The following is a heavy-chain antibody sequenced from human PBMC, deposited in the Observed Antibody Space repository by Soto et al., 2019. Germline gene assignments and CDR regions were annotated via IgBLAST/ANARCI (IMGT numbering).Heavy chain of an antibody. J-gene: IGHJ4*02. Sequence: SETLSLTCTVSGGSISSGDYYWSWIRQPPGKGLEWIGYIYYSGSTYYNPSLKSRVTISVDTSKNQFSLKLSSVTAADTAVYYWVSNSYGYIFYDHWGQGTLVTVSS. CDR2: IYYSGST. CDR1: GGSISSGDYY. V-gene: IGHV4-30-4*01. D-gene: IGHD5-18*01. CDR3: VSNSYGYIFYDH.